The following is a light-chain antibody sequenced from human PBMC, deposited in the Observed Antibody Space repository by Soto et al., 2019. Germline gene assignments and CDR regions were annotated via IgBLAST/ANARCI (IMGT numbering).Light chain of an antibody. CDR3: QQYNIWPSGFT. CDR1: QSVSSN. J-gene: IGKJ3*01. Sequence: EIVMTQSPATLSVSPGERATLSCRASQSVSSNLAWYQQKPGQAPRLLIYAASTRATGIPARFSGSGSGTEFTLTISSLQSEDFAVYYCQQYNIWPSGFTFGPGTKVDIK. CDR2: AAS. V-gene: IGKV3-15*01.